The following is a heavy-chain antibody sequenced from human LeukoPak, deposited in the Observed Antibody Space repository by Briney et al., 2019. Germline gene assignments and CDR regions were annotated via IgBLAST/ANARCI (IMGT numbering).Heavy chain of an antibody. J-gene: IGHJ4*02. V-gene: IGHV3-30-3*01. CDR1: EFTFSSYA. CDR2: ISYDGSNK. D-gene: IGHD3-3*01. Sequence: GGSLRLSCAASEFTFSSYAMHWVRQAPGKGLEWVAVISYDGSNKYYADSVKGRFTISRDNSKNTLYLQMNSLRAEDTAVYYCARGSGYPNFDYWGQGTLVTVSS. CDR3: ARGSGYPNFDY.